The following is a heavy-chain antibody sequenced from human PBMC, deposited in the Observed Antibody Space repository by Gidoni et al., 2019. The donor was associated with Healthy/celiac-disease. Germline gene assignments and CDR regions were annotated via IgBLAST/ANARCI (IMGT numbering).Heavy chain of an antibody. Sequence: EVQLVESGGGLVQPGGSLKLSCAASGFTFSGSAMHWVRQASGKGLEWVGRIRSKANSYATADAASVKGRFTISRDDSKNTAYLQMNSLKTEDTAVYYCTRPGIAETGDDYWGQGTLVTVSS. D-gene: IGHD6-13*01. CDR1: GFTFSGSA. CDR2: IRSKANSYAT. V-gene: IGHV3-73*02. CDR3: TRPGIAETGDDY. J-gene: IGHJ4*02.